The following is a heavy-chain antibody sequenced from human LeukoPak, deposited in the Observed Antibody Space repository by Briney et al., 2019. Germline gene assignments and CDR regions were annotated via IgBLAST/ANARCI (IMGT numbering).Heavy chain of an antibody. J-gene: IGHJ4*02. V-gene: IGHV3-48*03. CDR3: ARDRSVIAVAGTLDY. CDR1: GFTFSSYE. D-gene: IGHD6-19*01. Sequence: GGSLRLSCAASGFTFSSYEMNWVRQAPGKGLEWVSYISSSGSTIYYADSVKGRFTISRDNAKNPPYLQMNSLRAEDTAVYYCARDRSVIAVAGTLDYWGQGTLVTVSS. CDR2: ISSSGSTI.